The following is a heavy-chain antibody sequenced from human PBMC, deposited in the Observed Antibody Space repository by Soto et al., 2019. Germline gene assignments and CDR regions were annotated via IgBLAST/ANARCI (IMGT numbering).Heavy chain of an antibody. CDR2: INPNSGGT. CDR1: GYTFTGYY. Sequence: ASVKVSCKASGYTFTGYYMHWVRQAPGQGLEWMGWINPNSGGTNYAQKFQGWVTMTRDTSISTAYMELSRLRSDDTAVYYCATDSVAARPGPHYYFDYWRQGPLVTVSS. D-gene: IGHD6-6*01. V-gene: IGHV1-2*04. CDR3: ATDSVAARPGPHYYFDY. J-gene: IGHJ4*02.